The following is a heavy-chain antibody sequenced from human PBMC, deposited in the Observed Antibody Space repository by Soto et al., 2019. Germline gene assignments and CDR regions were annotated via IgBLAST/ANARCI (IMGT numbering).Heavy chain of an antibody. D-gene: IGHD3-10*01. CDR2: IYWDDDK. CDR3: AQRLRGYGLGRERANYFDS. J-gene: IGHJ4*02. CDR1: WFSLSTTGVG. V-gene: IGHV2-5*02. Sequence: QITLKESGPTLVRPTQTLTLTCTFSWFSLSTTGVGVGWIREPPGKALEWLALIYWDDDKRYSPSLNSRLNTPKHTSKNEVNLTMTNMDPVDTATYYCAQRLRGYGLGRERANYFDSWGPGTLVNVSS.